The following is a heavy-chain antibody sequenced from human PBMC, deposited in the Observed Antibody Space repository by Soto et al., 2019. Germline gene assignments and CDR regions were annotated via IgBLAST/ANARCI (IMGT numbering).Heavy chain of an antibody. CDR3: ARSGYYSGSGSYYFGRVFDA. CDR1: GFPFDDFA. V-gene: IGHV3-49*04. D-gene: IGHD3-10*01. J-gene: IGHJ4*02. CDR2: IEGKASGGTT. Sequence: GGSLRLSCTGSGFPFDDFAIYWVRQAPGNGLEWVGLIEGKASGGTTEYAAAVIGRFSISRDDYKSVAYLQMNSLKTEDPAVYYCARSGYYSGSGSYYFGRVFDAWGQGALFTVSS.